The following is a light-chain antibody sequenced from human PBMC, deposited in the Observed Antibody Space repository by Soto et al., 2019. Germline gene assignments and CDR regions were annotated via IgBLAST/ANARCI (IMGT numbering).Light chain of an antibody. J-gene: IGKJ3*01. CDR3: QNYNSAPFT. CDR2: TAS. CDR1: QGISNY. Sequence: DIQMTQSPSSLSASVGDRVTITCRARQGISNYLAWYQQKPGKVPKLLIYTASTLQSGVPSRFSGSGSGTDFTLTISSLQPEDVATYYCQNYNSAPFTFGPGTTVDIK. V-gene: IGKV1-27*01.